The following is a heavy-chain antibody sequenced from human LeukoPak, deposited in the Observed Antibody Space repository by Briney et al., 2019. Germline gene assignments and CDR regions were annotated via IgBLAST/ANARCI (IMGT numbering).Heavy chain of an antibody. J-gene: IGHJ3*02. CDR1: GYTFTGYY. D-gene: IGHD6-13*01. CDR2: INPNSGGT. Sequence: ASVKVSCKASGYTFTGYYMHWVRQAPGQRLEWMGRINPNSGGTNYAQKFQGRVTMTRDTSISTAYMELSRLRSDDTAVYYCAREAKCSSSWSHAFDIWGQGTMVTVSS. V-gene: IGHV1-2*06. CDR3: AREAKCSSSWSHAFDI.